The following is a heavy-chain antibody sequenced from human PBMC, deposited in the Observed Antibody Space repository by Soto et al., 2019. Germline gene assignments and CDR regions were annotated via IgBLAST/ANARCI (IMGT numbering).Heavy chain of an antibody. V-gene: IGHV3-23*01. CDR1: GFTFSSYA. Sequence: PGGSLRLSCAASGFTFSSYAMTWVRQAPGKGLEGGSSIRGSRGTTYYADPAKGRFTISRDNSKNMVYLQMSRLRAQDTAVYYCAKEGYDSHRCDPWGQATLVTVSS. CDR2: IRGSRGTT. D-gene: IGHD3-22*01. CDR3: AKEGYDSHRCDP. J-gene: IGHJ5*02.